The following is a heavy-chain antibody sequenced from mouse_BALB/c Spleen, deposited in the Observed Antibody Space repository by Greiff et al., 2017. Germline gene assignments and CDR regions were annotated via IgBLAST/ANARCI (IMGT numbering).Heavy chain of an antibody. CDR2: IMTGGGT. CDR1: GFSFTSYD. J-gene: IGHJ4*01. D-gene: IGHD2-3*01. CDR3: VREDGYSTGDAMDY. V-gene: IGHV2-9-2*01. Sequence: QVQLKQSGPGLVAPSQSLSITCTVSGFSFTSYDISWIRQPPGKGLEWLGVIMTGGGTNNNSAFMSRMSISKDNSKSQVFLKMNSLQTDDTAIYYCVREDGYSTGDAMDYWGQGTSVTVSS.